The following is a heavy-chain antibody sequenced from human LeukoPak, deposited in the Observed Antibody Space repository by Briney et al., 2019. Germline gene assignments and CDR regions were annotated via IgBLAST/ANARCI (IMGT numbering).Heavy chain of an antibody. J-gene: IGHJ4*02. CDR3: AHSPLVKLYDNSGYGTYYFDY. CDR2: IYWDDDK. CDR1: GFSLSTSGVG. D-gene: IGHD3-22*01. Sequence: KESGPTLVKPTQTLTLTCTFSGFSLSTSGVGVGWIRQPPGKALEWLALIYWDDDKRYSPSLKSRLTITKDTSKNQVVLTMTNMDPVDTATYYCAHSPLVKLYDNSGYGTYYFDYWGQGTLVTVSS. V-gene: IGHV2-5*02.